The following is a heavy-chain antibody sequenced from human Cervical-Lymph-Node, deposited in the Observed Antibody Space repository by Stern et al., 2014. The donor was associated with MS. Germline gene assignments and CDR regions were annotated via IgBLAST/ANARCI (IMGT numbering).Heavy chain of an antibody. J-gene: IGHJ6*02. CDR2: NYPWGGRT. CDR1: GYTLTIYY. Sequence: QVQLVQSGTEVKKPGASVKVSCKASGYTLTIYYIHWVRQAPGQELDWTGVNYPWGGRTTYAQNFQGRVTMTRDTSTSTAYMELSSLRSDDTAVYYCASGGEVDGGDVWGQGTTVTVFS. V-gene: IGHV1-46*01. D-gene: IGHD2-15*01. CDR3: ASGGEVDGGDV.